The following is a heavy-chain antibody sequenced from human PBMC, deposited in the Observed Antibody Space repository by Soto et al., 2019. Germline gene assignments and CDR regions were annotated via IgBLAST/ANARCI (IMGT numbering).Heavy chain of an antibody. CDR2: IIPIFGTA. J-gene: IGHJ4*02. D-gene: IGHD6-6*01. V-gene: IGHV1-69*13. CDR1: GGTFSSYS. CDR3: AIEYSSSPPYYPIGY. Sequence: SVTVSCKASGGTFSSYSTSWVRQAPGQGLEWMGGIIPIFGTANYAQKFQGRVTITADESTSTAYMELSSLRSEDTAVYYCAIEYSSSPPYYPIGYWGQGTLVTVSS.